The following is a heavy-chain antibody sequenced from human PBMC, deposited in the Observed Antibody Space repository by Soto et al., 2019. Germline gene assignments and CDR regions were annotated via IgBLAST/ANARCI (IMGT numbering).Heavy chain of an antibody. D-gene: IGHD4-4*01. CDR2: IYYSGST. CDR3: ARDTEPDYNHYYYGMDV. Sequence: SETLSLTCTVSGGSISSGGYYWSWIRQHPGKGLEWIGYIYYSGSTYYNPSLKSRVTISVDTSKNQFSLKLSSVTAADTAVYYCARDTEPDYNHYYYGMDVWGQGTTVTVSS. J-gene: IGHJ6*02. V-gene: IGHV4-31*03. CDR1: GGSISSGGYY.